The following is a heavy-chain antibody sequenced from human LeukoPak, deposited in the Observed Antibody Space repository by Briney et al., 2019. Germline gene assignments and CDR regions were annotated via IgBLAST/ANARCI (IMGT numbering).Heavy chain of an antibody. V-gene: IGHV3-48*01. CDR2: ISSSSGTI. J-gene: IGHJ4*02. CDR1: GFTFSIYS. Sequence: GGSLRLSCAASGFTFSIYSMNWVRQAPWKGLEWVSYISSSSGTIYYADSVKGRFTISRDNAKNSLYLQMNSLRVEDTAVYYCARVESGSYPRWGQGTLVTVSS. D-gene: IGHD1-26*01. CDR3: ARVESGSYPR.